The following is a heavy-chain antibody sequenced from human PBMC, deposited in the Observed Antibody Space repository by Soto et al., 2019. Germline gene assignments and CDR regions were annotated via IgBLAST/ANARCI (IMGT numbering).Heavy chain of an antibody. CDR1: GFSLSTSGVG. V-gene: IGHV2-5*02. CDR3: IQSRCGGDCLQSYASYYYGMDV. D-gene: IGHD2-21*02. Sequence: SGPTLVNPTQTLTLTCTFSGFSLSTSGVGVGWIRQPPGKALEWLALIYWDDDKCYSPSLRSRLAITKDTSKNQVVLTMTNMDPVDTATYYCIQSRCGGDCLQSYASYYYGMDVWGQGTTVTVSS. J-gene: IGHJ6*02. CDR2: IYWDDDK.